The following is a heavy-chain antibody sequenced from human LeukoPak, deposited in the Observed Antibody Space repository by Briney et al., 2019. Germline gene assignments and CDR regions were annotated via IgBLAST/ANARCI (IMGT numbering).Heavy chain of an antibody. CDR2: IYTSGST. V-gene: IGHV4-4*07. CDR1: GGSISSYY. D-gene: IGHD3-10*01. Sequence: SETLSLTCTVYGGSISSYYWSWIRQPAGKGLEWIGRIYTSGSTNYNPSLKSRVTMSVDTSKNQFSLKLSSVTAADTAVYYCARESPRGNYYYMDVWGKGTTVTVSS. CDR3: ARESPRGNYYYMDV. J-gene: IGHJ6*03.